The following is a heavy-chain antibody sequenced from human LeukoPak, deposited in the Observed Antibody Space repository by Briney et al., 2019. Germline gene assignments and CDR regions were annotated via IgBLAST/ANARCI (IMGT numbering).Heavy chain of an antibody. CDR3: ARSYCSGNKCYSDWYFDL. Sequence: GGSLRLSCAASGMTFRSHWLSWVRQVPGKGLEWVAKISQDGSRTDYVDSVRGRFTIYRDNAKNSLYLQVNSLRADDTAVYYCARSYCSGNKCYSDWYFDLWGRGTQVIVSS. V-gene: IGHV3-7*03. D-gene: IGHD2-15*01. J-gene: IGHJ2*01. CDR1: GMTFRSHW. CDR2: ISQDGSRT.